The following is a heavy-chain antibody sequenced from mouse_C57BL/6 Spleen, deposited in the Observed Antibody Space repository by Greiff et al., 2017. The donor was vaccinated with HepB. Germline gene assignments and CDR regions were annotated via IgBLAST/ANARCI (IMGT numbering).Heavy chain of an antibody. D-gene: IGHD2-1*01. Sequence: QVHVKQSGAELVRPGSSVKLSCKASGYTFTSYWMDWVKQRPGQGLEWIGNIYPSDSETHYNQKFKDKATLTVDKSSSTAYMQLSSLTSEDSAVYYCARGDYYGNSWFAYWGQGTLVTVSA. V-gene: IGHV1-61*01. CDR3: ARGDYYGNSWFAY. CDR2: IYPSDSET. CDR1: GYTFTSYW. J-gene: IGHJ3*01.